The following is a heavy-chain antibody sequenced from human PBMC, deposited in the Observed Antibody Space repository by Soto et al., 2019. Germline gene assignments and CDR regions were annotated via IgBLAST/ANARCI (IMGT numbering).Heavy chain of an antibody. CDR3: ARVRTTLDFYYYYMDV. V-gene: IGHV4-59*08. Sequence: SETLSLTCTVSGDSISDDYWTWIRQPPGKALEWIGYVYYSGSTSYNPSFKSRVTIAVDTSKTQFSLKLNSVTAADTAVYYWARVRTTLDFYYYYMDVWGIGTTVTVSS. CDR2: VYYSGST. D-gene: IGHD3-10*01. J-gene: IGHJ6*03. CDR1: GDSISDDY.